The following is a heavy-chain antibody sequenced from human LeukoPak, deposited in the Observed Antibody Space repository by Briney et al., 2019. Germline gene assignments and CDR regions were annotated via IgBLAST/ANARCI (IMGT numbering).Heavy chain of an antibody. V-gene: IGHV1-69*13. J-gene: IGHJ4*02. D-gene: IGHD5-12*01. CDR2: IIPIFGTA. Sequence: SVKVSCKASGGTFSSYAISWVRQAPGQGLEWMGGIIPIFGTANYAQKFQGRVTITADESTSTAYMELSSLRSEDTAVYYCASGGGYSGYDWFDYWGQGTLVTVSS. CDR1: GGTFSSYA. CDR3: ASGGGYSGYDWFDY.